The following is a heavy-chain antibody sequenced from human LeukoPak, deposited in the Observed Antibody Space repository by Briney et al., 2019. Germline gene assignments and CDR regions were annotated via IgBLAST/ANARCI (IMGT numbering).Heavy chain of an antibody. Sequence: GSLRLSCAASGFSFSSYAMKWVRQAPGKGLEWVSAISGTGGSTYYADSVKGRFTISRDNSKNTLYLQMNSLRAEDTAVYYCAKESGSYYVDWFDPWGQGTLVTVSS. V-gene: IGHV3-23*01. D-gene: IGHD1-26*01. CDR3: AKESGSYYVDWFDP. CDR1: GFSFSSYA. CDR2: ISGTGGST. J-gene: IGHJ5*02.